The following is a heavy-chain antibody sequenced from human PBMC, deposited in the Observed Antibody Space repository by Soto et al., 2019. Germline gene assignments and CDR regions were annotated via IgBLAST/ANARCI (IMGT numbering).Heavy chain of an antibody. CDR2: ISVSGGTT. Sequence: EVQLLESGGGLVQPGGSLRLSCVASGFSVRNYAMSWVHQAPGKGLEWVSSISVSGGTTYYADSVKGRFTISRDNSKNTLYLQMNSLRAGDTAVYYCAKDDYGYWFDPWGQGTLVTISS. CDR1: GFSVRNYA. D-gene: IGHD4-17*01. V-gene: IGHV3-23*01. CDR3: AKDDYGYWFDP. J-gene: IGHJ5*02.